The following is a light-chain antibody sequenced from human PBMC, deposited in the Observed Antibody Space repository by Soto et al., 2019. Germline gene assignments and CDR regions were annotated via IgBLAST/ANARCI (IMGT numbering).Light chain of an antibody. CDR1: SSNIGSRD. CDR2: RNN. V-gene: IGLV1-47*01. Sequence: QSVLTQAPSASGTPGQRVTISCSGSSSNIGSRDVYWFQQLTGTAPKLLIYRNNQRPSGVTDRVSGSKSGTSASLAISGLRSEDEDYYYCAAWDASLRGWVFGGGTKLTVL. J-gene: IGLJ3*02. CDR3: AAWDASLRGWV.